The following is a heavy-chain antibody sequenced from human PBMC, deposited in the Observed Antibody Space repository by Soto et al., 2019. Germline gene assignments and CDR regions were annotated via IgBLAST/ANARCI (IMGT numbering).Heavy chain of an antibody. Sequence: PGGSLRLSCAASGFTFSSYAMSWVRQAPGKGLEWVSAISGSGGSTYYADSVKGRFTISRDNSKNTLYLQMNSLRAEDTAVYYCAKLPAKVVVAATRWFDPWGQGTLVTVSS. CDR1: GFTFSSYA. V-gene: IGHV3-23*01. D-gene: IGHD2-15*01. CDR2: ISGSGGST. J-gene: IGHJ5*02. CDR3: AKLPAKVVVAATRWFDP.